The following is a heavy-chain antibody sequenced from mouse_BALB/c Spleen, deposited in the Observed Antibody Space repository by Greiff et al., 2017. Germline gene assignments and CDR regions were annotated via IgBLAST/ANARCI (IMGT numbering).Heavy chain of an antibody. Sequence: VMLVESGAELVRPGVSVKISCKGSGYTFTDYAMHWVKQSHAKSLEWIGVISTYYGDASYNQKFKGKATMTVDKSSSTAYMELARLTSEDSAIYYCARGGQLGLRDAMDYWGQGTSVTVSS. CDR1: GYTFTDYA. V-gene: IGHV1S137*01. J-gene: IGHJ4*01. CDR3: ARGGQLGLRDAMDY. D-gene: IGHD3-1*01. CDR2: ISTYYGDA.